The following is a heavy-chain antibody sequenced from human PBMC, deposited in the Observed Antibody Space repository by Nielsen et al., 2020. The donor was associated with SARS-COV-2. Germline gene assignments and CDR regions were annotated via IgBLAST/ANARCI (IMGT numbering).Heavy chain of an antibody. D-gene: IGHD4-17*01. CDR1: GFTFSDYY. J-gene: IGHJ4*02. V-gene: IGHV3-11*05. Sequence: GESLKISCAASGFTFSDYYMTWIRWAPGKGLDWVAYISTTSSYTNYADSVKGRFTISRDNAGDSLYLHMNSLTAEDTAVYYCARAGSKIRPFYGDPLDYWGQGALVTVSS. CDR2: ISTTSSYT. CDR3: ARAGSKIRPFYGDPLDY.